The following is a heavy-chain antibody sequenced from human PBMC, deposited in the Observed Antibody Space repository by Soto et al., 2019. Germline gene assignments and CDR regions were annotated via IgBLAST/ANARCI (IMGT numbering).Heavy chain of an antibody. J-gene: IGHJ6*02. CDR1: GDSVSSNSAA. Sequence: SPTLSLTCAISGDSVSSNSAAWNWIRQSPSRGLEWLGRTYYRSKWYNDYAVSVKSRITINPDTSKNQFPLQLNSVTPEDTAVYYCARDEGGGYDILTGYPLYYYYGMDVWGQGTTVTVSS. V-gene: IGHV6-1*01. CDR2: TYYRSKWYN. CDR3: ARDEGGGYDILTGYPLYYYYGMDV. D-gene: IGHD3-9*01.